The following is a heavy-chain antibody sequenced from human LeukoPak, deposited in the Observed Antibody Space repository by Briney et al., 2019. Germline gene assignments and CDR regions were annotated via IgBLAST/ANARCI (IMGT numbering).Heavy chain of an antibody. CDR1: GYTFTSYG. CDR2: ISAYNSNT. V-gene: IGHV1-18*01. D-gene: IGHD5-12*01. Sequence: GASVKVSCKATGYTFTSYGISWVRQAPGQGLEWMGWISAYNSNTNYVQKLQGRVTVTTDTSTSTAYMELRSLTSDDTAVYYCARDRPFEIVAHDAFDIWGQGTMVTVSA. CDR3: ARDRPFEIVAHDAFDI. J-gene: IGHJ3*02.